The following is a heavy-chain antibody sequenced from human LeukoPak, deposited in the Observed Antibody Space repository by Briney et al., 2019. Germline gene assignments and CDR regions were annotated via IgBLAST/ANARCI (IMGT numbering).Heavy chain of an antibody. J-gene: IGHJ5*02. CDR1: GYTFTGYY. CDR2: INPNSGGT. D-gene: IGHD3-22*01. V-gene: IGHV1-2*02. Sequence: ASVKVSCKAPGYTFTGYYMHWVRQAPGQGLEWMGWINPNSGGTNYAQKFQGRVTMTRDTSISTAYMELSRLRSDDTAVYYCARETAHYYDSSGYENWFDPWGQGTLVTVSS. CDR3: ARETAHYYDSSGYENWFDP.